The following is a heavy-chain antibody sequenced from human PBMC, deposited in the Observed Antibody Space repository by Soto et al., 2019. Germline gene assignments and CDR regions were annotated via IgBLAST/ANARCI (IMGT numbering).Heavy chain of an antibody. V-gene: IGHV1-3*01. D-gene: IGHD3-10*01. CDR1: GHTFSNYV. CDR3: VREREPARILLFFGELFY. CDR2: IHVGNGKT. Sequence: GASVKVSCKASGHTFSNYVLHWVRQAPGQRLEWMGWIHVGNGKTRYSQKLQGRVTISRDTSASTAYMELSSLGSEDTAVYYCVREREPARILLFFGELFYWGPGTQVTVSS. J-gene: IGHJ4*02.